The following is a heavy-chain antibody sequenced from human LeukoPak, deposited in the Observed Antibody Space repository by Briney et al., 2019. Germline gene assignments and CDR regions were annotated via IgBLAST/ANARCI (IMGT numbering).Heavy chain of an antibody. Sequence: PGGSLRLSCAASGVTFDDYARHWVRQAPGKGLEWVCLISGDGGSTYYADSVKGLFTVSRDNSKTSLYLQMNSLRTEDPALYYCAKDTRYSSTWYGVTYWGQGTLVTVSS. CDR3: AKDTRYSSTWYGVTY. CDR2: ISGDGGST. J-gene: IGHJ4*02. CDR1: GVTFDDYA. V-gene: IGHV3-43*02. D-gene: IGHD6-13*01.